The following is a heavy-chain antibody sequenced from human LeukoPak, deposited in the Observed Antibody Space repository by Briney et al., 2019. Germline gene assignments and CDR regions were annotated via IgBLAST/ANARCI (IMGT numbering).Heavy chain of an antibody. V-gene: IGHV4-59*01. Sequence: SETLSLTCAVYGGSFSGYYWSWIRQPPGKGLEWIGYISYSGSTIYNPSLKSRLTISVDSSKNQFSLKLSSVTAADTAVYYCARAISSWYFDYWGQGTLVTVSS. CDR2: ISYSGST. CDR3: ARAISSWYFDY. CDR1: GGSFSGYY. D-gene: IGHD6-13*01. J-gene: IGHJ4*02.